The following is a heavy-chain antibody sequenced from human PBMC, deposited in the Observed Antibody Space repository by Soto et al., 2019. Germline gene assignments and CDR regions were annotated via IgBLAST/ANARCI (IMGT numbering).Heavy chain of an antibody. V-gene: IGHV4-31*03. CDR1: GGSITRGGYY. J-gene: IGHJ5*02. CDR2: IYNSGTT. CDR3: ARDPAP. Sequence: QVQLQESGPGLVKPSETLSLTCTVSGGSITRGGYYWSWIRQHPGKGLEWIGYIYNSGTTYYNPSLKSRGTISVDTSKNQCSLKLTSVTAADTAVYYCARDPAPWGQGTLVTVSS.